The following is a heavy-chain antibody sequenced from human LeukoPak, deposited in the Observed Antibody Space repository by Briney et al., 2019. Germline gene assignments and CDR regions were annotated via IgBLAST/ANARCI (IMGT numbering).Heavy chain of an antibody. CDR2: MDPKSGAT. CDR3: ARVGATYSADP. V-gene: IGHV1-2*02. D-gene: IGHD1-26*01. Sequence: GASVKVSCKASGYTFTDYYIHWVRQAPGQGLEWMGWMDPKSGATNYAQKFQGKITMTTDTSISTAYMDLGSLRSDDMAVYYCARVGATYSADPWGQGTLVTVSS. J-gene: IGHJ5*02. CDR1: GYTFTDYY.